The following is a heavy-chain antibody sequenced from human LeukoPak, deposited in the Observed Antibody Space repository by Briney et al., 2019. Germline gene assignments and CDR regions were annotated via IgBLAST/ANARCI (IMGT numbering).Heavy chain of an antibody. CDR3: ARRSPSVAARWYNWFDP. CDR2: INHSGST. D-gene: IGHD6-19*01. J-gene: IGHJ5*02. CDR1: GGSISSSSYY. Sequence: SETLSLTCTVSGGSISSSSYYWGWIRQPPGKGLEWIGEINHSGSTNYNPSLKSRVTISVDTSKNQFSLKLSSVTAADTAVYYCARRSPSVAARWYNWFDPWGQGTLVTVSS. V-gene: IGHV4-39*07.